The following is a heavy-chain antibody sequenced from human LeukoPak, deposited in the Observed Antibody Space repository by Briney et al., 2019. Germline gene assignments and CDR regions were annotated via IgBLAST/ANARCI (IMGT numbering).Heavy chain of an antibody. CDR3: TKDLRYYYADNHSEMDEHDY. D-gene: IGHD4-23*01. CDR2: ISSSITTI. Sequence: GSLCPSCAASGFTPSSFSINWVRQAPGNGLGWGSYISSSITTIYYTESVKGRFPISRDHSRNTLSLQMNSLRVGDTALYYCTKDLRYYYADNHSEMDEHDYWGQEALVTVSS. CDR1: GFTPSSFS. J-gene: IGHJ4*02. V-gene: IGHV3-48*01.